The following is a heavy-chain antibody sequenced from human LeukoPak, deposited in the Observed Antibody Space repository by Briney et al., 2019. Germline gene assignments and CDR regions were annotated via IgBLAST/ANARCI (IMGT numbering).Heavy chain of an antibody. J-gene: IGHJ4*02. V-gene: IGHV1-69*04. CDR1: GGTFTSYA. CDR3: ARDRGYCSSTSCYSD. D-gene: IGHD2-2*02. CDR2: IIPILGIV. Sequence: SVKVSCKASGGTFTSYAFSWLRQAPGQGLEWMGRIIPILGIVNYAQKLQGRVTITADKSTSTAYMELSSLRSEDTAVYYCARDRGYCSSTSCYSDWGQGTLVTVSS.